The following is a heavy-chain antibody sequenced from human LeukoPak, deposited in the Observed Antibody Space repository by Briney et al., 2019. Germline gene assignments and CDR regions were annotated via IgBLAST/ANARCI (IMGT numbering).Heavy chain of an antibody. D-gene: IGHD5-18*01. CDR3: ARFPRGYSYGFDY. CDR1: GNTFTGYY. J-gene: IGHJ4*02. V-gene: IGHV1-2*06. Sequence: ASVKVSCKASGNTFTGYYMHWVRQAPGQGLECIGRINPNSGGTNYAQKFQGRVTMTRDTSISTAYMELSRLRSDDTAVYYCARFPRGYSYGFDYWGQGTLVTVSS. CDR2: INPNSGGT.